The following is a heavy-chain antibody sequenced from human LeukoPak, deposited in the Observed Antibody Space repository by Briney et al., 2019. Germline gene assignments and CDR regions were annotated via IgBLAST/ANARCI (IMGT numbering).Heavy chain of an antibody. Sequence: SQTLSLTCTVSGGSISSGDYYWSWIRQPPGKGLEWIGYIYYSGSTYCNPSLKSRVTISVDTSKNQFSLKLSSVTAADTAVYYCARDLAGQRGYDWFDPWGQGTLVTVSS. CDR3: ARDLAGQRGYDWFDP. D-gene: IGHD5-18*01. CDR2: IYYSGST. V-gene: IGHV4-30-4*08. CDR1: GGSISSGDYY. J-gene: IGHJ5*02.